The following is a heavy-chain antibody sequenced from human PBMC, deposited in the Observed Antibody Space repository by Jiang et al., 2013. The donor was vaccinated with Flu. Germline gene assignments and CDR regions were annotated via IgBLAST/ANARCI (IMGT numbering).Heavy chain of an antibody. V-gene: IGHV4-34*01. D-gene: IGHD1-26*01. CDR3: ARDPGGASTFFDF. CDR2: INESGIT. Sequence: SLTCAVYGGSFRNYYWNWIRQSPGKGLEWIGDINESGITNYHPSLTSRVTISVDTSKNQFSLKLSSVTAADTAVYYCARDPGGASTFFDFWGQGTL. CDR1: GGSFRNYY. J-gene: IGHJ4*02.